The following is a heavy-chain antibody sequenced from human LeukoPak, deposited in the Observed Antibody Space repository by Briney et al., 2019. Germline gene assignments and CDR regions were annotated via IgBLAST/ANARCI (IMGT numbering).Heavy chain of an antibody. CDR1: GFTFSSYS. V-gene: IGHV3-48*01. Sequence: PGGSLRLSCAASGFTFSSYSMNWVRQAPGKGLEWVSYISSSSSTIYYADSVKGRFTISRDNAKNSLYLQMNSLRAEDTAVYYCARDIRALRIAAAGTFDYWGQGTLVTVSS. J-gene: IGHJ4*02. CDR2: ISSSSSTI. CDR3: ARDIRALRIAAAGTFDY. D-gene: IGHD6-13*01.